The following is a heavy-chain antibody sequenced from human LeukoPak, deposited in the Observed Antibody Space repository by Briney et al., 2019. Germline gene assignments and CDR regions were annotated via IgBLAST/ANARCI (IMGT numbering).Heavy chain of an antibody. CDR3: ARARDIVVVPAAITFDP. V-gene: IGHV4-39*01. CDR1: GGSISSSSYY. Sequence: PSETLSLTCTVSGGSISSSSYYWGWIRQPPGKGLEWIGSIYYSGSTYYNPSLKSRVTISVDTSKNQFSLKLSSVTAADTAVYYCARARDIVVVPAAITFDPWGQGTLVTVSS. J-gene: IGHJ5*02. D-gene: IGHD2-2*01. CDR2: IYYSGST.